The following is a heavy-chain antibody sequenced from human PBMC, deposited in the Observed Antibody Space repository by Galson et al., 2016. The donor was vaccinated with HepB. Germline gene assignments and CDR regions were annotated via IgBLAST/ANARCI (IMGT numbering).Heavy chain of an antibody. CDR3: AAHSDNNSWGRKALDY. D-gene: IGHD3-16*01. Sequence: SVKVSCKAVGRLFTMYSFTWVRQAPGQGLEWMAWISAYSGETHSAQKFKGRVKVTRNTLTFTIQMELRSLSTDDTALYYCAAHSDNNSWGRKALDYWGQGTQVTVSS. V-gene: IGHV1-18*01. CDR1: GRLFTMYS. CDR2: ISAYSGET. J-gene: IGHJ4*02.